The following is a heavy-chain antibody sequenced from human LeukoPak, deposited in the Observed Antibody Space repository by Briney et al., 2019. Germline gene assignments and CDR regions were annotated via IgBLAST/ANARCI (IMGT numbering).Heavy chain of an antibody. J-gene: IGHJ4*02. CDR3: ARRLGYCSDGSCYSLNY. D-gene: IGHD2-15*01. CDR1: GYTFTSYD. CDR2: MNPNSGNT. Sequence: ASVKVSCKASGYTFTSYDINWVRQATGQGLEWMGWMNPNSGNTGYAQKFQGRVTRTRNTSISTAYMELSSLRSEDTAVYYCARRLGYCSDGSCYSLNYWGQGTLVTVSS. V-gene: IGHV1-8*01.